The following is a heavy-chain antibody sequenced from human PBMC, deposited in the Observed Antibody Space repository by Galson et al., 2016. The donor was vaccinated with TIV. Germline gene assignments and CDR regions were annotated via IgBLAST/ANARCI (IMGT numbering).Heavy chain of an antibody. CDR2: LSYNERDN. CDR3: ARDGFDY. Sequence: LRLSCAASGFSFRSYSMHWVRQAPGKGLEWVAVLSYNERDNYYADSVKGRFTISRDNSKNTLYLQMNTLRPEDTAMYYCARDGFDYWGQGTLVTVSS. V-gene: IGHV3-30*04. J-gene: IGHJ4*02. CDR1: GFSFRSYS.